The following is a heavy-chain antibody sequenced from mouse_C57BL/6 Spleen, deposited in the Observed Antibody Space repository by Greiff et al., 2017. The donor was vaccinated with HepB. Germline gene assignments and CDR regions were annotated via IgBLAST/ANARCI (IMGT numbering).Heavy chain of an antibody. D-gene: IGHD2-2*01. CDR2: INPGSGGT. CDR1: GYAFTNYL. V-gene: IGHV1-54*01. Sequence: VQLQQSGAELVRPGTSVKVSCKASGYAFTNYLIEWVKQRPGQGLEWIGVINPGSGGTNYNEKFKGKATLTADKSSSTAYMQLSSLTSEDSAVYFCARNPIYYGYDVPLAYWGQGTLVTVSA. J-gene: IGHJ3*01. CDR3: ARNPIYYGYDVPLAY.